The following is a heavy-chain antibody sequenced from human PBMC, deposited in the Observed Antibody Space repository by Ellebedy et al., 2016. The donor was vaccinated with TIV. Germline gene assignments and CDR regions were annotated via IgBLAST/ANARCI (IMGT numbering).Heavy chain of an antibody. J-gene: IGHJ5*02. V-gene: IGHV3-23*01. Sequence: GGSLRLSCAASGFTFSSYAMSWVRQAPGKGLEWVSAISDSGDRTYYADSVKGRFTISRDNTKNTLHLQMNSLRAEDTAVYYCAKRAETATITRWFDPWGQGTLVTVSS. CDR2: ISDSGDRT. CDR3: AKRAETATITRWFDP. CDR1: GFTFSSYA. D-gene: IGHD5-24*01.